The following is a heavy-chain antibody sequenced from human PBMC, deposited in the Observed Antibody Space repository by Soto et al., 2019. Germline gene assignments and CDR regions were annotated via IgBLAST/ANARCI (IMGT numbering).Heavy chain of an antibody. J-gene: IGHJ3*02. CDR1: GGTFSSYT. CDR3: ARLRADYGDEEHDAFDI. V-gene: IGHV1-69*02. D-gene: IGHD4-17*01. CDR2: IIPILGIA. Sequence: ASVKVSCKASGGTFSSYTISWVRQAPGQGLEWMGRIIPILGIANYAQKFQGRVTITADKSTSTAYMELSSLRSEDTAVYYCARLRADYGDEEHDAFDIWGQGTMVTVSS.